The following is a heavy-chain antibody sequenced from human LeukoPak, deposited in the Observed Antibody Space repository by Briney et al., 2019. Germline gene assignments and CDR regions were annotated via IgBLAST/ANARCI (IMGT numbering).Heavy chain of an antibody. J-gene: IGHJ6*02. D-gene: IGHD1-1*01. V-gene: IGHV4-4*07. Sequence: SETLSLTWTVAGGSITSYYWSWIRQPAGKGLWWIGRIYTSGSTNYNPSLKSRVTMSVDTSKNQFSLKLSSVTAADTAVYYCARDGNVYYYYYYGMDGWGQGRTVTVYS. CDR2: IYTSGST. CDR3: ARDGNVYYYYYYGMDG. CDR1: GGSITSYY.